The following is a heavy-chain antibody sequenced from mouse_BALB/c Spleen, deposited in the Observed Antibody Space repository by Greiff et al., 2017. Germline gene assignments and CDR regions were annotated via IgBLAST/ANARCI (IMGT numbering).Heavy chain of an antibody. CDR2: ISYSGST. CDR1: GDSITSGY. CDR3: ARYGDRYTHYYAMDY. Sequence: EVKLVESGPSLVKPSQTLSLTCSVTGDSITSGYWNWIRKFPGNKLEYMGYISYSGSTYYNPSLKSRISITRDTSKNQYYLQLNSVTTEDTATYYCARYGDRYTHYYAMDYWGQGTSVTVSS. J-gene: IGHJ4*01. D-gene: IGHD2-14*01. V-gene: IGHV3-8*02.